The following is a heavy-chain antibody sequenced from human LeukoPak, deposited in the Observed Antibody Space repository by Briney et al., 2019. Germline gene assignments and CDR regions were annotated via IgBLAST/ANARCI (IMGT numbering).Heavy chain of an antibody. J-gene: IGHJ4*02. CDR1: GFPFSSYW. CDR3: TRVGYIDEGIDY. D-gene: IGHD5-24*01. Sequence: GGSLRLSCVASGFPFSSYWMTWVRQAPGKGLEWVANIKQDGSKKSYVDSVKGRFTISRDNAKNSLYLQTNSLRAEDTAIYYCTRVGYIDEGIDYWGQGTLVTVSS. V-gene: IGHV3-7*04. CDR2: IKQDGSKK.